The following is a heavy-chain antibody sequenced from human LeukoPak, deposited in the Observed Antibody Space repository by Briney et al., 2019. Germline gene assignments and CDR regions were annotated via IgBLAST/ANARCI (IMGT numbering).Heavy chain of an antibody. CDR1: GYTFTGYY. V-gene: IGHV1-2*06. J-gene: IGHJ4*02. Sequence: GASVKVSXKASGYTFTGYYMHWVRQALGQGLEWMGRINPNSGGTNYAQKFQGRVTMTRDTSISTAYMELSRLRSDDTAVYYCARVAGTAMPIDYWDQGTLVTVSS. CDR2: INPNSGGT. D-gene: IGHD5-18*01. CDR3: ARVAGTAMPIDY.